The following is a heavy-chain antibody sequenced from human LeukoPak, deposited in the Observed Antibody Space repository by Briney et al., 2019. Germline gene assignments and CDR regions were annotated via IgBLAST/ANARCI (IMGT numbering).Heavy chain of an antibody. J-gene: IGHJ4*02. CDR2: INTNTGNP. V-gene: IGHV7-4-1*02. CDR1: GYTFTSYD. CDR3: ARTTPFHYYDSSGYYYRAGRLFDY. Sequence: ASVKVSCKASGYTFTSYDINWVRQAPGQGLEWMGWINTNTGNPTYAQGFTGRFVFSLDTSVSTAYLQVSSLKAEDTAVYYCARTTPFHYYDSSGYYYRAGRLFDYWGQGTLVTVSS. D-gene: IGHD3-22*01.